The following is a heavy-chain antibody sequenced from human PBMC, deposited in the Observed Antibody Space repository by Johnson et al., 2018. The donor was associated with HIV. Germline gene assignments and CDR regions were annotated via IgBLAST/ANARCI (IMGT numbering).Heavy chain of an antibody. Sequence: MLLVESGGGVVQPGRSLRLSCAASGFTFSSYAMSWVRQAPGKGLEWVSAISGSGGSTYYADSVKGRFIISRDNSKNMLYLQMNSLSPEDTAVYYCARDGRDLVTRGSFDIWGQGTTVTVSS. V-gene: IGHV3-23*04. J-gene: IGHJ3*02. CDR2: ISGSGGST. CDR3: ARDGRDLVTRGSFDI. CDR1: GFTFSSYA. D-gene: IGHD3-9*01.